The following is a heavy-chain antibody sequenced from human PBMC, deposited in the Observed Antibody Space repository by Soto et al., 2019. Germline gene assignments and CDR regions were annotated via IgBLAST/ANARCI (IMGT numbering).Heavy chain of an antibody. CDR3: ARQPGGSYFASHDAFDI. J-gene: IGHJ3*02. D-gene: IGHD1-26*01. CDR1: GYSFTSYW. V-gene: IGHV5-51*01. Sequence: PGESLKISCKGSGYSFTSYWIGWVRQMPGKGLEWMGIIYPGDSDTRYSPSFQGQVTISADKSISTAYLQWSSLKASDTAMYYCARQPGGSYFASHDAFDIWGQGTMVTVSS. CDR2: IYPGDSDT.